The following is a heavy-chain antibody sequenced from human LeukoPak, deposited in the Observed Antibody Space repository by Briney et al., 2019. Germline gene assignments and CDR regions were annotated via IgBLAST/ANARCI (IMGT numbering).Heavy chain of an antibody. V-gene: IGHV3-23*01. Sequence: PGGSLLLSCAASGFTFNNYAMSGVRQAPGKGLEWVSAILGSGRSAYYADSVKGRFTISRDNSKNSLFLQMNSLRVEDTALYYCSKWGDYDVLTGYYDSDFWGQGTLVTVSA. D-gene: IGHD3-9*01. CDR2: ILGSGRSA. CDR3: SKWGDYDVLTGYYDSDF. CDR1: GFTFNNYA. J-gene: IGHJ4*02.